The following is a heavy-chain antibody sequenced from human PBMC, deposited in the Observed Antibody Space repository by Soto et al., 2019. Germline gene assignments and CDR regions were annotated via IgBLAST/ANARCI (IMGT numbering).Heavy chain of an antibody. Sequence: GGSLRLSCAASGFTFSGYSMNWVRQAPGKGLEWVSYISSSSSTIYYADSVKGRFTTSRDNAKNSLYLQMNSLRDEDTAVYYCARDYDFWSGYPYYYGMDVWGQGTTVTVSS. CDR2: ISSSSSTI. J-gene: IGHJ6*02. V-gene: IGHV3-48*02. CDR3: ARDYDFWSGYPYYYGMDV. CDR1: GFTFSGYS. D-gene: IGHD3-3*01.